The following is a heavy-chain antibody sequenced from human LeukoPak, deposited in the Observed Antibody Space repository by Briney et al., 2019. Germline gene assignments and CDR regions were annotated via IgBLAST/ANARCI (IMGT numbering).Heavy chain of an antibody. Sequence: GGSLRLSCAASGFTSSSYAMSWVRQAPGKGLEWVSAISGSGGSTYYADSVKGRFTISRDNSKNTLYLQMNSLRAEDTAVYYCAKVKTAAGIFDYWGQGTLVTVSS. CDR1: GFTSSSYA. CDR2: ISGSGGST. CDR3: AKVKTAAGIFDY. J-gene: IGHJ4*02. D-gene: IGHD6-13*01. V-gene: IGHV3-23*01.